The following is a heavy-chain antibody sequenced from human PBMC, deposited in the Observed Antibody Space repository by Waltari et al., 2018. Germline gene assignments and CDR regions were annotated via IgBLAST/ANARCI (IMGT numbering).Heavy chain of an antibody. V-gene: IGHV3-7*01. J-gene: IGHJ4*02. D-gene: IGHD5-18*01. CDR3: ASDYDYNYAY. Sequence: EVQLVESGGGLVEPGGSLRRSCAASGFTFRSYLMSWVRQAPGKGLEWVANIKEEGGEKCYVDSVKGRITTSRDNARNSLSLQMNSLRAEDSAVYYCASDYDYNYAYWGQGTLVTVSS. CDR2: IKEEGGEK. CDR1: GFTFRSYL.